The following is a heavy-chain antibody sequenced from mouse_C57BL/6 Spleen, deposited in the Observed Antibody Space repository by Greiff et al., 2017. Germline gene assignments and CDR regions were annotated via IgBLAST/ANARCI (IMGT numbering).Heavy chain of an antibody. J-gene: IGHJ4*01. CDR1: GYTFTDYN. CDR2: IIPNNGGT. CDR3: ARGGEAMDY. Sequence: VQLKQSGPELVKPGASVKIPCKASGYTFTDYNMDWVKQSHGKSLEWIGDIIPNNGGTIYNQKFKGKATLTVDKSSSTAYMELRSLTSEDSAVYYCARGGEAMDYWGQGTSVTVSS. V-gene: IGHV1-18*01.